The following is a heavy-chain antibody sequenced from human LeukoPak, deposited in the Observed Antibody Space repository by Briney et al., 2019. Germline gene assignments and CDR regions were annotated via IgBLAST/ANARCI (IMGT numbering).Heavy chain of an antibody. CDR2: IRYDGSNK. Sequence: GGSLRLSCAASGFTFSSYGMHWVRQAPGKGLEWVAFIRYDGSNKYYADSVKGRFTISRDNSKNTLYLQMNSLRAEDTAVYYCAKAGGGSSGYYYVDYYYYYMDVWGKGTTVTISS. CDR3: AKAGGGSSGYYYVDYYYYYMDV. V-gene: IGHV3-30*02. D-gene: IGHD3-22*01. J-gene: IGHJ6*03. CDR1: GFTFSSYG.